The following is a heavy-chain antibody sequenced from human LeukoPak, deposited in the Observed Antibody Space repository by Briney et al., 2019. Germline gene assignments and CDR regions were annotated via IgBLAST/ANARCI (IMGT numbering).Heavy chain of an antibody. D-gene: IGHD5-12*01. J-gene: IGHJ6*02. CDR2: IYYSGST. CDR3: ARDLGVATILGDYYYGMDV. V-gene: IGHV4-31*03. CDR1: GGSISSGGYY. Sequence: SETLSLTCTVSGGSISSGGYYWSWIRQHPGKGLEWIGYIYYSGSTYYNPSLKSRVTISVDTSKNQFSLKLSSVTAADTAVYYCARDLGVATILGDYYYGMDVWGQGTTVTVSS.